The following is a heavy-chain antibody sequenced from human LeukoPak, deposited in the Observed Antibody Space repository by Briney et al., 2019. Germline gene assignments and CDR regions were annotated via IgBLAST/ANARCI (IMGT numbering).Heavy chain of an antibody. CDR2: ISGSGGST. V-gene: IGHV3-23*01. CDR3: AKDGDCGGDCYSLAFDI. D-gene: IGHD2-21*02. Sequence: GGSLRLSYAASGFTFSSYAMSWVRQAPGKGLEWVSAISGSGGSTYYADSVKGRFTISRDNSKNTLYLQMNSLRAEDTAVYYCAKDGDCGGDCYSLAFDIWGQGTMVTVSS. CDR1: GFTFSSYA. J-gene: IGHJ3*02.